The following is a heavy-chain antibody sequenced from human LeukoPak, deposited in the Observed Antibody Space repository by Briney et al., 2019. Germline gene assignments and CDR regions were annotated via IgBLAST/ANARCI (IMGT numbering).Heavy chain of an antibody. J-gene: IGHJ4*02. Sequence: ASVKVTCKASGYTFTSYYMHWVRQAPGQGLEWMGIINPSGGSTSYAQKFQGRVTMTRDTSTNTVYMELSSLRSEDTAVYFCARATLSDYYFNYWGQGTLVTVSS. CDR1: GYTFTSYY. CDR2: INPSGGST. V-gene: IGHV1-46*01. CDR3: ARATLSDYYFNY.